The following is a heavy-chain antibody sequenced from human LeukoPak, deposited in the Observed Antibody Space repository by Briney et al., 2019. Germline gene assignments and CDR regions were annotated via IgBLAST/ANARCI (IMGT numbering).Heavy chain of an antibody. D-gene: IGHD3-22*01. Sequence: KTSETLSLTCTVSGGSISSYYWSWIRQPPGKGLEWIGSIYYSGSTYYNPSLKSRVTISVDTSKNQFSLKLSSVTAADTAVYYCARRRYYDSRFDPWGQGTLVTVSS. CDR1: GGSISSYY. CDR2: IYYSGST. CDR3: ARRRYYDSRFDP. V-gene: IGHV4-39*01. J-gene: IGHJ5*02.